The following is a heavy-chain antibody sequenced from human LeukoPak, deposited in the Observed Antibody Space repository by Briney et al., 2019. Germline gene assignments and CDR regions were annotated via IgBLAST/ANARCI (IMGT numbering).Heavy chain of an antibody. CDR1: GGTFSSYA. J-gene: IGHJ4*02. CDR2: IIPIFGTA. V-gene: IGHV1-69*05. D-gene: IGHD5-12*01. Sequence: SMKVSCKASGGTFSSYAISWVRQAPGQGLEWMGGIIPIFGTANYAQKFQGRVTITTDESTSTAYMELSSLRSEDTAVYYCASVGGSGYDYGDYWGQGTLVTVSS. CDR3: ASVGGSGYDYGDY.